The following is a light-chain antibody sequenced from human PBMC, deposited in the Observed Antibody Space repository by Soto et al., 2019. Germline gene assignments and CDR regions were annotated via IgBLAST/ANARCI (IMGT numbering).Light chain of an antibody. CDR2: GAS. CDR1: QNINHY. CDR3: QQSYTRPNT. Sequence: DTQMTQSPSSLSASVGDRVTITCRASQNINHYLNWYQHQPGKAPKRLIYGASSLQSGVPSRFSGGGSGTDFTLTITNLQPEECATDDCQQSYTRPNTVGQGTNLEIK. J-gene: IGKJ2*01. V-gene: IGKV1-39*01.